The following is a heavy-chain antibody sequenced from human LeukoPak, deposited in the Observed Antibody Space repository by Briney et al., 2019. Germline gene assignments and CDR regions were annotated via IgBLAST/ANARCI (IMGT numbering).Heavy chain of an antibody. V-gene: IGHV3-30-3*01. CDR1: GFTFSSYA. CDR2: ISYDGSIK. Sequence: GGSLRLSCAASGFTFSSYAMHWVRQAPGKGLEWVAVISYDGSIKYYADSVKGRFTISRDNSKNTLYLQMNSLRAKDTAVYYCARDRGSYLDYWGQGTLVTVSS. J-gene: IGHJ4*02. D-gene: IGHD3-16*01. CDR3: ARDRGSYLDY.